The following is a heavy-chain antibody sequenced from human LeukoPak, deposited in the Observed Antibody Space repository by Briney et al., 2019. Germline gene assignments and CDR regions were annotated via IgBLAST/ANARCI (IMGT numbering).Heavy chain of an antibody. V-gene: IGHV4-38-2*02. CDR3: ARDVQQWLIGYYYYYMGV. CDR2: IYHSGST. Sequence: SETLSLTCTVSGYSISSGYYWGWIRQPPGKGLEWIGSIYHSGSTYYNPSLKSRVTISVDTSKNQFSLKLSSVTAADTAVYYCARDVQQWLIGYYYYYMGVWGKGTTVTVSS. CDR1: GYSISSGYY. D-gene: IGHD6-19*01. J-gene: IGHJ6*03.